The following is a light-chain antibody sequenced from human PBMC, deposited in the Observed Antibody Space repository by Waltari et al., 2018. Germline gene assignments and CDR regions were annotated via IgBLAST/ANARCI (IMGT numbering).Light chain of an antibody. V-gene: IGKV3-20*01. CDR2: GAS. Sequence: EIVLTQSPGTLSLSPGERATLSCRASQSVSSTYLAWYQQRPGQAPRPAIYGASRRATGLPGRVSGSWSGTGFTLTIRRLGPEDFAGYFCQQYGGSGLAFGGGTKVGVK. J-gene: IGKJ4*01. CDR1: QSVSSTY. CDR3: QQYGGSGLA.